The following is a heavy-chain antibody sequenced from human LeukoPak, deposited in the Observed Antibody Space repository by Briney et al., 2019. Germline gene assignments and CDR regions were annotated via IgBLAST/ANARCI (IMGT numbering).Heavy chain of an antibody. Sequence: ASVKVSCKASGYTFTSYDINWVRQAPGQGLEWMGWMNPNSGNTGYAQKFQGRVTMTRNTSISTAYMELSSLRSEDTAVYYCARHGRIAAAGTMGYYYYYMDVWGKGTTVTVSS. J-gene: IGHJ6*03. V-gene: IGHV1-8*01. CDR2: MNPNSGNT. D-gene: IGHD6-13*01. CDR3: ARHGRIAAAGTMGYYYYYMDV. CDR1: GYTFTSYD.